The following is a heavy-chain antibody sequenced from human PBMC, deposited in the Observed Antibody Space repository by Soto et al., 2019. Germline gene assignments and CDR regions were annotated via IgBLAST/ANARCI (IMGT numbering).Heavy chain of an antibody. CDR1: GFTLSSYA. V-gene: IGHV3-23*01. CDR3: AKDSFRGWYYFDY. D-gene: IGHD6-19*01. CDR2: ISGSGGST. J-gene: IGHJ4*02. Sequence: EVQLLESGGGLVQPGGSLRLSCAASGFTLSSYAMSWVRQAPGKGLEWVSAISGSGGSTYYADSVKGRFTISRDNSKNTLYLQMNSLRAEDTAVYYCAKDSFRGWYYFDYWGQGTLVTVSS.